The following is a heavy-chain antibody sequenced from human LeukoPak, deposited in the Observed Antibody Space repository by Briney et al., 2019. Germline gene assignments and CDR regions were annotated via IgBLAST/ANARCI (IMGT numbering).Heavy chain of an antibody. D-gene: IGHD6-13*01. CDR3: ARARIAAAPFYYYYMDV. CDR2: INHSGST. Sequence: PSETLSLTCTVSGDSINSTSYYWSWIRQPPGKGLEWIGEINHSGSTKYNPSLKSRVTISVDTSKNQFSLKLSSVTAADTAVYYCARARIAAAPFYYYYMDVWGKGTTVTVSS. V-gene: IGHV4-39*07. J-gene: IGHJ6*03. CDR1: GDSINSTSYY.